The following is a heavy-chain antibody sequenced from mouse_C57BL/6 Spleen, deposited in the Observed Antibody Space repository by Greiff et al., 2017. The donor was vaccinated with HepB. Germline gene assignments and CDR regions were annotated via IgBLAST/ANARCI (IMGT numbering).Heavy chain of an antibody. CDR2: ISSGGDYI. J-gene: IGHJ3*01. Sequence: EVKVVESGEGLVKPGGSLKLSCAASGFTFSSYAMSWVRQTPEKRLEWVAYISSGGDYIYYADTVKGRFTISRDNARNTLYLQMSSLKSEDTAMYYCTRGVITTVVAPFAYWGQGTLVTVSA. CDR1: GFTFSSYA. CDR3: TRGVITTVVAPFAY. D-gene: IGHD1-1*01. V-gene: IGHV5-9-1*02.